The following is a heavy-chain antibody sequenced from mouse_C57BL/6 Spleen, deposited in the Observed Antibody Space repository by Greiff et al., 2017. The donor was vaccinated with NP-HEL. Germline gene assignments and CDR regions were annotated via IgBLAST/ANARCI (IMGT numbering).Heavy chain of an antibody. CDR2: IYPGDGDT. CDR1: GYAFSSSW. V-gene: IGHV1-82*01. CDR3: ARCYYGSSGYAMDY. Sequence: VQLQQSGPELVKPGASVKISCKASGYAFSSSWMNWVKQRPGKGLEWIGRIYPGDGDTNYNGKFKGKATLTADKSSSTAYMQLSSLTSEDSAVYFCARCYYGSSGYAMDYWGQGTSVTVSS. J-gene: IGHJ4*01. D-gene: IGHD1-1*01.